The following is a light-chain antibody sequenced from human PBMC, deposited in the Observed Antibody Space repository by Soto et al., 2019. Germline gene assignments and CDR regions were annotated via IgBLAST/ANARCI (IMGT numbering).Light chain of an antibody. J-gene: IGLJ2*01. CDR1: SGHSSYA. CDR2: LNSDGSH. CDR3: QTWGTGIVV. Sequence: LVLTQSPSASASLGASVKLTCTLSSGHSSYAIAWHQQQPEKGPRYLMKLNSDGSHSKGDGIPDRFSGSSSGAERYLTISRLQCEDEADYYCQTWGTGIVVFGGGTKLTVL. V-gene: IGLV4-69*01.